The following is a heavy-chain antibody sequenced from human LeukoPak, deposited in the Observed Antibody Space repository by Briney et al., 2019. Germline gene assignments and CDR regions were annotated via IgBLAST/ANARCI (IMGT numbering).Heavy chain of an antibody. CDR1: GGSISKRIW. V-gene: IGHV4-4*02. D-gene: IGHD3-22*01. CDR3: ARVNYYYDSSGPTFDY. CDR2: IYYSGST. J-gene: IGHJ4*02. Sequence: PSGTLSLTCTVSGGSISKRIWWSWVRQPPGKGLEWIGSIYYSGSTYYNPSLKSRVTISVDTSKNQFSLKLSSVTAADTAVYYCARVNYYYDSSGPTFDYWGQGTLVTVSS.